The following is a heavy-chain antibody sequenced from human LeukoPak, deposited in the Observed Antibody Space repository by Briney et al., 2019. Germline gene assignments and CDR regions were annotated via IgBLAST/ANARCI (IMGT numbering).Heavy chain of an antibody. Sequence: SETLSLTCAVSGGSISSSNWWSWVRQPPGKGLEWIGEIYHSGSTNYNPSLKSRVTISVDKSKNQFYLKLISVTAADTAVYYCARDRGGYDYLDYWGQGTLVAVSS. CDR3: ARDRGGYDYLDY. D-gene: IGHD3-22*01. J-gene: IGHJ4*02. V-gene: IGHV4-4*02. CDR1: GGSISSSNW. CDR2: IYHSGST.